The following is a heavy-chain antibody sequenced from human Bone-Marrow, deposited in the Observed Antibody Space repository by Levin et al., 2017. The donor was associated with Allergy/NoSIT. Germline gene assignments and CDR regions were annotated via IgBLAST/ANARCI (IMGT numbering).Heavy chain of an antibody. J-gene: IGHJ6*02. Sequence: GGSLRLSCAASGFTFSSYSMNWVRQAPGKGLEWVSYISSSSSTIYYADSVKGRFTISRDNAKNSLYLQMNSLRAEDTAVYYCARDFLSPEILPLPRYCSGGSCYSYYYYYGMDVWGQGTTVTVSS. V-gene: IGHV3-48*04. CDR3: ARDFLSPEILPLPRYCSGGSCYSYYYYYGMDV. D-gene: IGHD2-15*01. CDR1: GFTFSSYS. CDR2: ISSSSSTI.